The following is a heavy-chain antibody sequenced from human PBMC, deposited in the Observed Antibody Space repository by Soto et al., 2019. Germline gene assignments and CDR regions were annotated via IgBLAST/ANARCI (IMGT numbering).Heavy chain of an antibody. CDR3: ARDGAAGDH. J-gene: IGHJ4*02. CDR1: GYTFTNYY. Sequence: QVQLVQSGAEVKKPGASVKVSCKASGYTFTNYYIHWVRQAPGQGLEWMGIINPTSGITNYAQKFQGRVTLTYDTSTTTVYMELSGLRSEDTAVLYCARDGAAGDHCGQGTLVTVSS. D-gene: IGHD6-13*01. CDR2: INPTSGIT. V-gene: IGHV1-46*03.